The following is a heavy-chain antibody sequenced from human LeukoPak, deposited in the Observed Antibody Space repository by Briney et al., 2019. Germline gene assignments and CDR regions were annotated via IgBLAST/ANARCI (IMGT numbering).Heavy chain of an antibody. CDR3: ARDNGFKYYYGTVNSTHWFDP. V-gene: IGHV4-34*01. Sequence: SETLSLTCTVYGGSFSGYYWSWIRQPPGKGLEWIGEINHSGSTNYNPSLKSRVTISVDTSKNQFSLKLSSVTAAGTAVYYCARDNGFKYYYGTVNSTHWFDPWGQGTLVTVSS. CDR1: GGSFSGYY. D-gene: IGHD3-10*01. J-gene: IGHJ5*02. CDR2: INHSGST.